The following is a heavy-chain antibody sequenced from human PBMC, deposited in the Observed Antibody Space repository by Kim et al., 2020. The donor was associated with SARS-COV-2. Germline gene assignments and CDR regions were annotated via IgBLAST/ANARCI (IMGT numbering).Heavy chain of an antibody. J-gene: IGHJ4*02. V-gene: IGHV3-74*01. Sequence: GGSLRLSCTTSGFTFTDYWIHWVRQAPGKGLVWVSYVNNDGSSTGYADSVKGRFTISRDNAKNTLYLQMNSMRLEDTAVYYCARGYGSGTNSWGQGTLVT. CDR3: ARGYGSGTNS. CDR2: VNNDGSST. D-gene: IGHD3-10*01. CDR1: GFTFTDYW.